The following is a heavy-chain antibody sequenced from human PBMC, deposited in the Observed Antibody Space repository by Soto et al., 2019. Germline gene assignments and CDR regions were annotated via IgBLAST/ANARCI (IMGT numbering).Heavy chain of an antibody. D-gene: IGHD2-15*01. CDR1: GYSFTSYW. CDR2: IYPGDSDT. CDR3: ARRPPLVVAATPVEPWFDP. V-gene: IGHV5-51*01. Sequence: GESLKISCKGSGYSFTSYWIGWVRQMPGKGLEWMGIIYPGDSDTRYSPSFQGQVTISADKSISTAYLQWSSLKASDTAMYYCARRPPLVVAATPVEPWFDPWGQGTLVTVSS. J-gene: IGHJ5*02.